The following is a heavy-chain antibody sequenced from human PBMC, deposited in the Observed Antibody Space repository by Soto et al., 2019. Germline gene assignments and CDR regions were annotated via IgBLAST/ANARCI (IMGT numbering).Heavy chain of an antibody. J-gene: IGHJ4*02. Sequence: EVQLLESGGGLVQPGGSLRLSCAASGFTYDTYPMSWVRQAPGKGLEWVSGISGSGETPYYADSVKGRFTISRDNYKNTLYLQMNSLRDGDTAVYYCARGFSAGKGSPPDYWGQGTLVTVSS. CDR1: GFTYDTYP. V-gene: IGHV3-23*01. D-gene: IGHD3-10*01. CDR3: ARGFSAGKGSPPDY. CDR2: ISGSGETP.